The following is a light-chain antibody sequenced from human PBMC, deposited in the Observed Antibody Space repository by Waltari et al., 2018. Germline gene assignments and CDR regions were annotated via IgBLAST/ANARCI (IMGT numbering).Light chain of an antibody. Sequence: DVVMTQSPLSLPVTLGQPASISCRSSQSLVFRDGNTYLNWFHQRPGQSPRRLIYQVSDRDSGVPDRFSGSGSGTDFTLKISRVEAEDVGLYYCMQGTHWPWTFGQGTKVEIK. J-gene: IGKJ1*01. CDR2: QVS. V-gene: IGKV2-30*01. CDR3: MQGTHWPWT. CDR1: QSLVFRDGNTY.